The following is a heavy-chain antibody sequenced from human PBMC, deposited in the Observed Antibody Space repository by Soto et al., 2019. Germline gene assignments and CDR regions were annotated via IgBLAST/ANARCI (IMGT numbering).Heavy chain of an antibody. D-gene: IGHD5-12*01. CDR1: GYTLTSYD. Sequence: ASVKVSCKASGYTLTSYDINWVRQATGQGLEWMGWMNPNSGNTGYAQKFQGRVTMTRNTSISTAYMELSSLRSEDTAVYYCASFSGYDKYYYYYYMDVWGKGTTVTVSS. V-gene: IGHV1-8*01. J-gene: IGHJ6*03. CDR3: ASFSGYDKYYYYYYMDV. CDR2: MNPNSGNT.